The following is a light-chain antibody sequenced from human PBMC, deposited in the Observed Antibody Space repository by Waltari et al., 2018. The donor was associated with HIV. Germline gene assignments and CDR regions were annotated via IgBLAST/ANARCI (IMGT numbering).Light chain of an antibody. V-gene: IGLV1-40*01. J-gene: IGLJ2*01. CDR2: DNN. Sequence: QSALTQPPPASGAPGPRDPIASPCPRSHTGAGFDCHWYQQIPGNAPKLLIYDNNLRPSGVPDRFSGSKSGTSASLAIPGLQSEYEADYYCQSYDMSQSGSLVFGGGTKLTVL. CDR1: RSHTGAGFD. CDR3: QSYDMSQSGSLV.